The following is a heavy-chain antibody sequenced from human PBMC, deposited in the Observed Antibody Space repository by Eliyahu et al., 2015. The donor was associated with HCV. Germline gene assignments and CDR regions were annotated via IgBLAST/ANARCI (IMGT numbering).Heavy chain of an antibody. CDR2: INGDGSNT. D-gene: IGHD3-10*02. CDR1: GFTFSTYY. CDR3: ARGVLAL. J-gene: IGHJ4*02. Sequence: EVQLVESGGGLVQPGGSLRLSCAASGFTFSTYYMHWVRQAPGKGLVWVSRINGDGSNTSYADFVKGRFTISRDNAKNTLYLQMNSLRVEDTGVYFCARGVLALWGQGTLVTVSS. V-gene: IGHV3-74*01.